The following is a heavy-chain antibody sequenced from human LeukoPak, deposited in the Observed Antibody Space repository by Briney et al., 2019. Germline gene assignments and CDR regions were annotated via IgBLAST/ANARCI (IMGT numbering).Heavy chain of an antibody. D-gene: IGHD5-18*01. J-gene: IGHJ5*02. CDR2: INPHSGDT. CDR3: AREGGSSYGYAYH. Sequence: VASVKVSCKASGYTFTNYGISWVRQAPGQGLEWMGWINPHSGDTNYAHKFQGRVTMTRDTSISIAYMELSSLKSDDTAVYYCAREGGSSYGYAYHWGQGTLVTVSS. CDR1: GYTFTNYG. V-gene: IGHV1-2*07.